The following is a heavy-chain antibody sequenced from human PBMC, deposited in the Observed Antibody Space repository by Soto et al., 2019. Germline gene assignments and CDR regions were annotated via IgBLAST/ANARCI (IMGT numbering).Heavy chain of an antibody. CDR2: IYYDGNT. Sequence: SETMCVTCTVAGDYITSSGHYWSWIRQPPGKGLECIANIYYDGNTYYNPSLKSRVAISLDTSKDQFSLRLNSVTAADTAVYYCARSSIEPRVFMYPFDSWGQGTLVTVSS. CDR1: GDYITSSGHY. V-gene: IGHV4-39*01. J-gene: IGHJ4*02. D-gene: IGHD6-6*01. CDR3: ARSSIEPRVFMYPFDS.